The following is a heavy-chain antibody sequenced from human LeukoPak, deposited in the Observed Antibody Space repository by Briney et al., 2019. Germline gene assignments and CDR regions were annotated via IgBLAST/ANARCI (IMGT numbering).Heavy chain of an antibody. Sequence: GGSLRLSCAASGFTFSSYWMNWVRQAPGKGLEWVAYINQDGSEKDYVDSVKGRFTISRDNAKNSLYLQMNNLRAEDTAVYYCATDAEKVRGYGHWGQGTLVTVSS. CDR1: GFTFSSYW. V-gene: IGHV3-7*01. J-gene: IGHJ4*02. CDR3: ATDAEKVRGYGH. CDR2: INQDGSEK. D-gene: IGHD6-13*01.